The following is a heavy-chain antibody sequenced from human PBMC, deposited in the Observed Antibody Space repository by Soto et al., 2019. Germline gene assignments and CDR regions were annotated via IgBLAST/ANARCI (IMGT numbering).Heavy chain of an antibody. CDR2: IYYSGST. D-gene: IGHD6-13*01. J-gene: IGHJ4*02. Sequence: SETLSLTCTVSGGSISSGGYYWSWIRQHPGKGLEWIGYIYYSGSTYYNPSLKSRVTISVDTSKNQFSLKLSSVTAADTAVYYCARGSIAAAGTPFDYWGQGTLVTVSS. CDR3: ARGSIAAAGTPFDY. V-gene: IGHV4-31*03. CDR1: GGSISSGGYY.